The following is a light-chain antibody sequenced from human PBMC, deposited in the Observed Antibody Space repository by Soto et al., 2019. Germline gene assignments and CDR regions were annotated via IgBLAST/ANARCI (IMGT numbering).Light chain of an antibody. V-gene: IGKV3D-20*02. CDR3: QQHSNSPWT. J-gene: IGKJ1*01. CDR2: AVS. CDR1: RTISNNY. Sequence: EIVLTQSPGTLTLSPGESAALSCRASRTISNNYLVWYRQKPGQAPRLLIYAVSSRAAGIPDRFSGSGSGTDFALTIARLEPEDSAVYYCQQHSNSPWTFGQGTRVEI.